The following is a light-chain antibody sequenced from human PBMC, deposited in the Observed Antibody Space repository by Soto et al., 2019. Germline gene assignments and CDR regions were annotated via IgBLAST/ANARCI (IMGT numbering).Light chain of an antibody. V-gene: IGKV3-11*01. Sequence: EIVLTQSPATLSLSPGERASLSCRASQSVSNNLGWYQQKPGQAPRLLIYDASNRATDIPARFSGSGSGTDLTLTMNSLEPEDFAVYYRQQRSNWPRTFAQGTKLDIK. CDR1: QSVSNN. J-gene: IGKJ2*01. CDR2: DAS. CDR3: QQRSNWPRT.